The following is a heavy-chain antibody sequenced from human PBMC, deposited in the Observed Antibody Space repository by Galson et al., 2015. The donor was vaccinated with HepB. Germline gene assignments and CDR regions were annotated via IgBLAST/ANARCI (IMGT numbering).Heavy chain of an antibody. Sequence: PALVKPTQTLTLTCTFSGFSLSTSGMCVSWIRQPPGKALEWLARIDWDDDKYYSTSLKTRLTISKDTSKNQVVLTMTNMDPVDTATYYCARIFCLVATNDYWGQGTLVTVSS. D-gene: IGHD5-12*01. J-gene: IGHJ4*02. CDR1: GFSLSTSGMC. V-gene: IGHV2-70*11. CDR2: IDWDDDK. CDR3: ARIFCLVATNDY.